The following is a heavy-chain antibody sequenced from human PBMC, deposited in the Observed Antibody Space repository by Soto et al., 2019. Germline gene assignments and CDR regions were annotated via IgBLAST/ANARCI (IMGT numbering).Heavy chain of an antibody. Sequence: SETLSLTCTVSGGSISSSSYYWGWIRQPPGKGLEWIGSIYYSGSTYYNPSLKSRVTISVDTSKNQFSLKLSSVTAADTAVYYCARLRGLPAANWFDPWGQGTLVTVSS. J-gene: IGHJ5*02. D-gene: IGHD2-2*01. V-gene: IGHV4-39*01. CDR3: ARLRGLPAANWFDP. CDR2: IYYSGST. CDR1: GGSISSSSYY.